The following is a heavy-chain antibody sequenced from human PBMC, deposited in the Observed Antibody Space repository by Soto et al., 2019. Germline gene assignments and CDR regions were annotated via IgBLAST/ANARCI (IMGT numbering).Heavy chain of an antibody. Sequence: TSETLTLTCTVSGGSISSYYWSWIRQPPGKGLEWIGYIYYSGSTNYNPSLKSRVTISVDTSKNQFSLKLSSVTAADTAVYYCERDGRRYYYYYGMDVWGQGTTVTVSS. V-gene: IGHV4-59*01. CDR1: GGSISSYY. J-gene: IGHJ6*02. CDR2: IYYSGST. CDR3: ERDGRRYYYYYGMDV.